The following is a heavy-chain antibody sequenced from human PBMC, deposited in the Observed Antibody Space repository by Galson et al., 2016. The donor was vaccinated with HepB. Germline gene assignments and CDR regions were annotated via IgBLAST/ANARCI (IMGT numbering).Heavy chain of an antibody. CDR3: ARGVGLTGPPFFDY. CDR2: IYVGDNT. Sequence: SLRLSCAASGFTVTNYYMNWVRQAPGKGLEWISVIYVGDNTNYADCVKGRFAISRDKSRNTLFLQLNGLRDEDTATYYCARGVGLTGPPFFDYWGQGALVTVSS. D-gene: IGHD1-26*01. V-gene: IGHV3-53*01. CDR1: GFTVTNYY. J-gene: IGHJ4*02.